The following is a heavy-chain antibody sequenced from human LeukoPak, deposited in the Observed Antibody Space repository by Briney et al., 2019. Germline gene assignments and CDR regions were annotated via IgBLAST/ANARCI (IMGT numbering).Heavy chain of an antibody. CDR3: ATQVGHCSSTSCLYYYGMDV. J-gene: IGHJ6*02. D-gene: IGHD2-2*01. V-gene: IGHV1-69*04. Sequence: ASVKVSCKASGGTFSSYAISWVRQAPGQGLEWMGRIIPIFGIANYAQKFQGRVTITADKSTSTAYMELSSLRSEDTAVYYCATQVGHCSSTSCLYYYGMDVWGQGTTVTVSS. CDR2: IIPIFGIA. CDR1: GGTFSSYA.